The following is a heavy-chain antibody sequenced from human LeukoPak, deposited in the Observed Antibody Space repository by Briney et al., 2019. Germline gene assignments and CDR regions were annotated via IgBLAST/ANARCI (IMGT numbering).Heavy chain of an antibody. CDR2: TYYRSKWYN. CDR3: ARGGDYGDYYFDY. Sequence: PSQTLSLTCAISGDSVSSDTAAWNWIRQSPSRGLEWLGRTYYRSKWYNNYAVSVKSRITINPDTSKNQFSLQLNSVTPEYTAVYYCARGGDYGDYYFDYWGQGTLVTVSS. V-gene: IGHV6-1*01. J-gene: IGHJ4*02. D-gene: IGHD4-17*01. CDR1: GDSVSSDTAA.